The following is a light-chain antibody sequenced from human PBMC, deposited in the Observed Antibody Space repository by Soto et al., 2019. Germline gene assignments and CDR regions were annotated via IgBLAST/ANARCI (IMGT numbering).Light chain of an antibody. V-gene: IGLV2-14*01. Sequence: QSVLTQPASVSGSPGQSITISCTGTSSDVGGYNYVSWYQQHPGNAPKLMIYDVSNRPSGVSNRFSGSKSGNTASLTISGLQAEDEADYYCSSYTSSSTSCVFGTGTKLTVL. CDR2: DVS. CDR1: SSDVGGYNY. J-gene: IGLJ1*01. CDR3: SSYTSSSTSCV.